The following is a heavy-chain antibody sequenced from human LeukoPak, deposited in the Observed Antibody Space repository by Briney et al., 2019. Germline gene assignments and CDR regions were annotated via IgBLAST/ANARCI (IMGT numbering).Heavy chain of an antibody. J-gene: IGHJ3*02. CDR3: AREGVPTIFGVVIPNDAFDI. Sequence: GSSVKVSCKASGGTFSSYAISWVRQAPGQGLEWMGGIIPIFGTANYAQKFQGRVTITADESTSTAYMELSSLRSEDTAVYYCAREGVPTIFGVVIPNDAFDIWGQGTMVTVSS. CDR1: GGTFSSYA. D-gene: IGHD3-3*01. CDR2: IIPIFGTA. V-gene: IGHV1-69*01.